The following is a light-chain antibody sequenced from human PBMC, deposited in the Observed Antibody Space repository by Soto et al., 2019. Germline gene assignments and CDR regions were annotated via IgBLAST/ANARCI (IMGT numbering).Light chain of an antibody. Sequence: EIVSTQSPGTLSLSPGERATLSCRASQSVSSSYLAWYQQKPGQAPRLLIYGASSRATGIPDRFSGSGSGTDFTLTISRLEPEDFAVYYCQQYGSSPSLFTFGPGTKVDIK. CDR2: GAS. CDR1: QSVSSSY. CDR3: QQYGSSPSLFT. J-gene: IGKJ3*01. V-gene: IGKV3-20*01.